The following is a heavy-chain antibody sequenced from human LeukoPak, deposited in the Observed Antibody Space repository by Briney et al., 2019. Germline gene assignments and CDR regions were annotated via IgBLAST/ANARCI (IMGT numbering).Heavy chain of an antibody. CDR1: GFTFSSYG. Sequence: GVSLRLSCAASGFTFSSYGMHWVRQAPGKGLEWVAVIWYDGSNKYYADSVKGRFTISRDNSKNTLYLQMNSLRAEDTAVYYCARGESLGIAAARPLSYWGQGTLVTVSS. D-gene: IGHD6-13*01. CDR3: ARGESLGIAAARPLSY. CDR2: IWYDGSNK. V-gene: IGHV3-33*01. J-gene: IGHJ4*02.